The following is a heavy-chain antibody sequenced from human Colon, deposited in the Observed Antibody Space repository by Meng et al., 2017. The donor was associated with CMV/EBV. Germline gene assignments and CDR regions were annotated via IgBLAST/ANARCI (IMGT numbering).Heavy chain of an antibody. CDR1: FTSRSDA. J-gene: IGHJ1*01. D-gene: IGHD3-22*01. V-gene: IGHV3-30-3*01. CDR3: ARDTVHESSAYYSYFQH. CDR2: ISYDGSDK. Sequence: FTSRSDAMHWVRQAPGKGLEWVAVISYDGSDKSYADSVKGRFTISRDNSTSTLDLQMNSLRAENTAVYYCARDTVHESSAYYSYFQHWGQGTLVTVSS.